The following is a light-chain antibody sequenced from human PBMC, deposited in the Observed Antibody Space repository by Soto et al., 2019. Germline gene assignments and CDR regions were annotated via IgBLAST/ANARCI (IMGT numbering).Light chain of an antibody. CDR3: QQYSNYSRP. V-gene: IGKV1-5*03. J-gene: IGKJ1*01. CDR2: KAS. Sequence: DIQMTQSPSTLSASVGDRVTITCRASQNINDLLAWYQQKPEKAPNLLIYKASSLESGVPSRFSGSGYGTEFTLTISSLQPDDFATFYCQQYSNYSRPFGQGTKVDIX. CDR1: QNINDL.